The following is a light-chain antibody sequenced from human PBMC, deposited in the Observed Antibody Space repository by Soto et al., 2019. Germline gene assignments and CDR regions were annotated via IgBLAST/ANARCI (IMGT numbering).Light chain of an antibody. CDR2: LGS. CDR3: MQALQTPPIT. J-gene: IGKJ5*01. Sequence: DIVMTQSPLSLPVTPGEPASISCRSSQSLLHSNGYTYLDWYLQKPGQSPQLLIYLGSNRASGVPDRFSSSGSGTDFTLKISRVEAEDVGVYYGMQALQTPPITFGQGTRLEIK. CDR1: QSLLHSNGYTY. V-gene: IGKV2-28*01.